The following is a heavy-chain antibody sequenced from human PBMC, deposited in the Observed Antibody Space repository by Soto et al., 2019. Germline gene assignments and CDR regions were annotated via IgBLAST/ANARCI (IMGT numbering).Heavy chain of an antibody. CDR1: GGSISSGGYY. V-gene: IGHV4-31*03. D-gene: IGHD2-8*01. CDR2: IYYSGST. J-gene: IGHJ5*02. CDR3: ARGVAPMVYAIRGAWFDP. Sequence: SETLSLACTVSGGSISSGGYYWSWIRQHPGKGLEWIGYIYYSGSTYYNPSLKSRVTISVDTSKNQFSLKLSSVTAADTAVYYCARGVAPMVYAIRGAWFDPWGQGTLVTVSS.